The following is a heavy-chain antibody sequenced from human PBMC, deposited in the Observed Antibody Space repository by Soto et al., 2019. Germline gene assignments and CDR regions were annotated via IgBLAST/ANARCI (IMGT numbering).Heavy chain of an antibody. V-gene: IGHV4-4*02. CDR2: IYHGGNT. D-gene: IGHD3-22*01. J-gene: IGHJ5*01. CDR1: GAPISTGTW. CDR3: ARHSSYYYDSSAYYDS. Sequence: QVHLQESGPGLVQSSGTLSLTCGVSGAPISTGTWWPWGRQPPGKGLEWIGEIYHGGNTNYRPSLKSRVTISVDKAKNQFSLRLSSVTAADTAVYYCARHSSYYYDSSAYYDSWGQGALVTVSS.